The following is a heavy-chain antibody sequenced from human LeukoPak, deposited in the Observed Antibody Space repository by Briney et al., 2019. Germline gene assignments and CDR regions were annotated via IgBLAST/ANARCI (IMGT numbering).Heavy chain of an antibody. Sequence: GGSLRLSCAASGFTFSSYAMSWVRQAPGKGLEWVSGISGSGGSTYYADSVKGRFTISRDNSKSTLYLQMNSLRAEDTAVYYCAKDQGIQLWLKYFQHWGQGTLVTVSS. CDR1: GFTFSSYA. CDR2: ISGSGGST. J-gene: IGHJ1*01. V-gene: IGHV3-23*01. CDR3: AKDQGIQLWLKYFQH. D-gene: IGHD5-18*01.